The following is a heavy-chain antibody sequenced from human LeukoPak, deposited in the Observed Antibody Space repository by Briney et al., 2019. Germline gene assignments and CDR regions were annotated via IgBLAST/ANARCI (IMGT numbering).Heavy chain of an antibody. CDR2: ISGSGGST. CDR3: ARTMVQGVIITSYFDY. Sequence: GGSLRLSCAASGFTFSRYAMSWVRQAPGKGLEWVSAISGSGGSTYYADSVKGRFTISRDNSKNTLYLQMNSLRAEDTAVYYCARTMVQGVIITSYFDYWGQGTLVTVSS. D-gene: IGHD3-10*01. V-gene: IGHV3-23*01. CDR1: GFTFSRYA. J-gene: IGHJ4*02.